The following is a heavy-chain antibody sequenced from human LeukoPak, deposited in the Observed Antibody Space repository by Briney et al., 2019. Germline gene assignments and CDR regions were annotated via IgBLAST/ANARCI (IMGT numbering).Heavy chain of an antibody. CDR3: ARKAATTYYFDC. J-gene: IGHJ4*02. D-gene: IGHD2-15*01. CDR1: GGTFSSYA. CDR2: IIPIFGTA. V-gene: IGHV1-69*01. Sequence: SVKVSCKASGGTFSSYAISWVRQAPGQGLEWMGGIIPIFGTANYAQKFQGRVTITADESTSTAYMELSSLRSEDTAVYYCARKAATTYYFDCWGQGTLVTVSS.